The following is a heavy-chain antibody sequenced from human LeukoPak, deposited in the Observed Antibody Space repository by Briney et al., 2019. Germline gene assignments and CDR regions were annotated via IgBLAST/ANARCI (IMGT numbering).Heavy chain of an antibody. CDR1: GFTFSSYG. D-gene: IGHD6-19*01. Sequence: GGSLRLSCAASGFTFSSYGMHWVRQAPGKGLEWVAVISYDGSNKHYADSVKGRFTISRDNSKNTLYLQMNSLGAEDTAVYYCAKGGYSSGWYFDYWGQGTLVTVSS. J-gene: IGHJ4*02. CDR2: ISYDGSNK. V-gene: IGHV3-30*18. CDR3: AKGGYSSGWYFDY.